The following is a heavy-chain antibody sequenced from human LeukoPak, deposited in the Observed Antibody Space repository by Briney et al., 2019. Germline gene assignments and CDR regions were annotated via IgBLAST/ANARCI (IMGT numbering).Heavy chain of an antibody. D-gene: IGHD6-13*01. CDR2: ISGSGGST. V-gene: IGHV3-23*01. J-gene: IGHJ4*02. CDR1: GFTFSSYA. Sequence: GGSLRLSCAASGFTFSSYAMSWVRQAPGKGLEWVSAISGSGGSTYYAYSVKGRFTISRDNSKNTLYLQMNSLRAEDTAVYYCAKVGQQLVLRFDYWGQVTLVNVTS. CDR3: AKVGQQLVLRFDY.